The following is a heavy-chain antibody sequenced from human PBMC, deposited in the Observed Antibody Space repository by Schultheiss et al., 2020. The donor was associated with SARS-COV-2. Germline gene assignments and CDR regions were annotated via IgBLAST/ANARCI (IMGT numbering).Heavy chain of an antibody. CDR2: IYYSGST. J-gene: IGHJ4*02. CDR1: GGSFSGYY. V-gene: IGHV4-59*12. Sequence: SETLSLTCAVYGGSFSGYYWSWIRQPPGKGLEWIGYIYYSGSTNYNPSLKSRVTISVDTSKNQFSLKLSSVTAADTAVYYCARIRRVIGDRYYFDYWGQGTLVTVSS. CDR3: ARIRRVIGDRYYFDY. D-gene: IGHD3-22*01.